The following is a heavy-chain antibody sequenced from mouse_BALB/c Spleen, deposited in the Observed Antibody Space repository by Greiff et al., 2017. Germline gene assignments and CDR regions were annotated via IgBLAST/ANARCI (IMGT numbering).Heavy chain of an antibody. CDR1: GFTFSSYA. CDR3: ARGETTEEAMDY. J-gene: IGHJ4*01. CDR2: ISSGGSYT. V-gene: IGHV5-9-4*01. Sequence: EVQLVESGGGLVKPGGSLKLSCAASGFTFSSYAMSWVRQSPEKRLEWVAEISSGGSYTYYPDTVTGRFTISRDNAKNTLYLEMSSLRSEDTAMYYCARGETTEEAMDYWGQGTSVTVSS.